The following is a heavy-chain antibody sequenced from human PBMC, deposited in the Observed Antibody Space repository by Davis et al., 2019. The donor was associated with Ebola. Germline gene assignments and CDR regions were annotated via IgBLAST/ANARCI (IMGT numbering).Heavy chain of an antibody. CDR2: INPNSGGT. CDR3: ARGLYYDILTGYYHPGDWFDP. J-gene: IGHJ5*02. V-gene: IGHV1-2*04. Sequence: ASVKVSCKASGYTFTGYYMHWVRQAPGQGLEWMGWINPNSGGTNYAQKFQGWVTMTRDTSISTAYMELSRLRSDDTAVYYCARGLYYDILTGYYHPGDWFDPWGQGTLVTVSS. CDR1: GYTFTGYY. D-gene: IGHD3-9*01.